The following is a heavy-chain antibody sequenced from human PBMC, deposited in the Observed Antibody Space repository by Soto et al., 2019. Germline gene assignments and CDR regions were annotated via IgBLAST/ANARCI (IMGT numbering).Heavy chain of an antibody. CDR3: ARYIVVVTATYAFDI. CDR1: GFTFSSYA. CDR2: ISYEGSDK. D-gene: IGHD2-21*02. Sequence: QVQLVESGGGVVQPGRSLRLSCAASGFTFSSYAMHWVRQAPGKGLEWVAGISYEGSDKYYADSVKGRFTISRDNSKNTLYLQRNGLRAEDRAVYYCARYIVVVTATYAFDIWGQGTMVTVSS. V-gene: IGHV3-30-3*01. J-gene: IGHJ3*02.